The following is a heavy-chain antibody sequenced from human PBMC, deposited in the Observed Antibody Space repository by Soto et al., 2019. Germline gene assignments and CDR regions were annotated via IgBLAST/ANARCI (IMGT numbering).Heavy chain of an antibody. J-gene: IGHJ4*02. D-gene: IGHD4-17*01. CDR2: IYYSGST. CDR1: GGSISSYY. CDR3: ARRYGPGFDY. Sequence: QVQLQESGPGLVKPSETLSLTCTVSGGSISSYYWSWIRQPQGKGLEWIGYIYYSGSTNYNPSLKSRVTISVDTSKNQFSLKLSSVTAADTAVYYCARRYGPGFDYWGQGTLVTVSS. V-gene: IGHV4-59*08.